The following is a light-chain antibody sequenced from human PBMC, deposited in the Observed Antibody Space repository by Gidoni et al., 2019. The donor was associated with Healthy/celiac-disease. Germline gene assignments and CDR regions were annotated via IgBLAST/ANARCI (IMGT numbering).Light chain of an antibody. J-gene: IGKJ1*01. V-gene: IGKV1-5*03. CDR1: QSISSW. CDR2: KAS. Sequence: DIQMTQSPSTLSASVGDLVTIPCRASQSISSWLAWYQQKPGKAPKLLIYKASSLESGVPSRFSGSGSGTEFTLTISSLQPDDFATYYCQQYNSYPRTFXXXTKVEIK. CDR3: QQYNSYPRT.